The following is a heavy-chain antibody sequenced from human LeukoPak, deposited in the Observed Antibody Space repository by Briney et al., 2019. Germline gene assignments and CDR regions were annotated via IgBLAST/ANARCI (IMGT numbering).Heavy chain of an antibody. V-gene: IGHV4-39*07. CDR1: GGSISSSSYY. CDR2: IYYSGST. Sequence: PSETLSLTCTVSGGSISSSSYYWGWIRQSPGKGLEWIGSIYYSGSTYYNPSLKSRVTISVDTFKNQFSLKLSSVTAADTAVYYCARASYDFWCGYAYNWFDPWGQGTLVTVSS. CDR3: ARASYDFWCGYAYNWFDP. D-gene: IGHD3-3*01. J-gene: IGHJ5*02.